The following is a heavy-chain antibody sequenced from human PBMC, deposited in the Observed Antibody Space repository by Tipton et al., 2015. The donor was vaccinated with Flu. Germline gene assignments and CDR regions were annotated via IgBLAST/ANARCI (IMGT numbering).Heavy chain of an antibody. J-gene: IGHJ3*02. CDR1: GGSISSGGYY. CDR2: IYYSGST. D-gene: IGHD3-22*01. CDR3: ARDLGSYYDSSGYYGSDAFDI. V-gene: IGHV4-31*02. Sequence: LRLSCTVSGGSISSGGYYWSWIRQHPGKGLEWIGYIYYSGSTCYNPSLKSRVTISVDTSKNQFSLKLSSVTAADTAVYYCARDLGSYYDSSGYYGSDAFDIWGQGTMVTVSS.